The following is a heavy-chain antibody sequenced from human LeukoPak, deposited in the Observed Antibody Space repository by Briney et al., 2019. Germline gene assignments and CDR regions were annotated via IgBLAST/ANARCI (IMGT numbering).Heavy chain of an antibody. D-gene: IGHD6-19*01. V-gene: IGHV3-64*01. CDR2: ISSNGGST. CDR1: GFTFSSYA. Sequence: GGSLRLSCAASGFTFSSYAMRWVRQAPGKGLEYVSAISSNGGSTYYANSVKGRFTISRDNSKNTLYLQMGSLRAEDMAVYYCARAFSRAVAGPNGDYWGQGTLVTVSS. CDR3: ARAFSRAVAGPNGDY. J-gene: IGHJ4*02.